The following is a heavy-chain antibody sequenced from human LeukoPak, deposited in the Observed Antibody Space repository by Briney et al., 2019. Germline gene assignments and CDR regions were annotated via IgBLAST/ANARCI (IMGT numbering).Heavy chain of an antibody. Sequence: PGGSLRLSCAASGFTFSSYAMSWVRQAPGKGLEWVSGLSASGGLTYYADSVKGRFTISRDNSKNTLYLQMNSLRAEDTALYYCATFPGLPIDYWGQGTLVTVSS. CDR2: LSASGGLT. J-gene: IGHJ4*02. V-gene: IGHV3-23*01. CDR1: GFTFSSYA. CDR3: ATFPGLPIDY. D-gene: IGHD5-12*01.